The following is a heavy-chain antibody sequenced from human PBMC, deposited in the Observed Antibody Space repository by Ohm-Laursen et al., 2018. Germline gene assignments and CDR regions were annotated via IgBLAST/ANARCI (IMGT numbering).Heavy chain of an antibody. CDR2: INQDGSIK. Sequence: SLRLSCSASDFSFSDFWMSWVRQAPGKGLEWVANINQDGSIKRYMDSVKGRFTISRDNAKNSLYLQMNSLRAEDTAFYYCAKDIGYGDAPDFFFDFWGQGTLVTVSS. V-gene: IGHV3-7*03. CDR1: DFSFSDFW. CDR3: AKDIGYGDAPDFFFDF. D-gene: IGHD4-17*01. J-gene: IGHJ4*02.